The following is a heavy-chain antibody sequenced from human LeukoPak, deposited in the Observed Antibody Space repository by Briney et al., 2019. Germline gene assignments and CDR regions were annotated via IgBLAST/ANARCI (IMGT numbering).Heavy chain of an antibody. CDR1: GFTFSSYW. CDR2: LKEDGNEK. CDR3: AKDESLRG. Sequence: PGGSLRLSCAASGFTFSSYWMSWVRQAPGKGLEWVANLKEDGNEKYYVDSVKGRFTISRDNSKNTLYLQMNSLRAEDTAVYYCAKDESLRGWGQGTLVTVSS. D-gene: IGHD4-17*01. V-gene: IGHV3-7*01. J-gene: IGHJ4*02.